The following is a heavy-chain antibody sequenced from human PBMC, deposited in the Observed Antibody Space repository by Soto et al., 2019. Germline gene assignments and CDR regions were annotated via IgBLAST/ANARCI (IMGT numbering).Heavy chain of an antibody. J-gene: IGHJ4*02. CDR3: TRVQSRYSGSPFDN. V-gene: IGHV3-30-3*01. D-gene: IGHD6-25*01. CDR2: ISYDGSNK. Sequence: HPGGSLRLSCAASGFTFSSYAMHWVRQAPGKGLEWVAVISYDGSNKYYADSVKGRFTISRDNSKNTLYLQMNSLRAEDTAVYYCTRVQSRYSGSPFDNWGQGNMFTVSS. CDR1: GFTFSSYA.